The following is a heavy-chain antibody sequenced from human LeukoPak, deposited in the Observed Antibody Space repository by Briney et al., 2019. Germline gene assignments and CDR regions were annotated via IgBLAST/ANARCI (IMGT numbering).Heavy chain of an antibody. V-gene: IGHV3-23*01. CDR2: ISGSGGSA. D-gene: IGHD5-18*01. CDR3: AKEMDTAMVTWLTRPPATPDY. Sequence: GGSLRLSCAASGYTFSSYAMSWVRQAPGKGLEWVSAISGSGGSAYYADSVKGRFTISRDNSKNTLYLQMNSLRAEDTAVYYCAKEMDTAMVTWLTRPPATPDYWGQGTLVTVSS. CDR1: GYTFSSYA. J-gene: IGHJ4*02.